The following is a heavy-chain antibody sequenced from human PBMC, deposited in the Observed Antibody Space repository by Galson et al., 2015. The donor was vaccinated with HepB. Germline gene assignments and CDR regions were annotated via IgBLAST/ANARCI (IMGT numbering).Heavy chain of an antibody. J-gene: IGHJ5*02. V-gene: IGHV3-7*03. CDR2: IKQDGSEK. Sequence: SLRLSCAASGFTFSSYWMSWVRQAPGKGLEWVANIKQDGSEKYYVDSVKGRFTISRDNAKNSLYLQMNSLRAEDTAVYYCARASIVGATSWFDPWGQGTLVTVSS. CDR1: GFTFSSYW. D-gene: IGHD1-26*01. CDR3: ARASIVGATSWFDP.